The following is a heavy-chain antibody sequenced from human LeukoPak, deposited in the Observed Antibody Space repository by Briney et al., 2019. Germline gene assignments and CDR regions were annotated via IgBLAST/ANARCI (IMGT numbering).Heavy chain of an antibody. CDR1: GFTFSSYA. Sequence: GGSLRLSCAASGFTFSSYAMSWVRQAPGKGLDWVSTISGSGGRTYYGDTVKGRFTISRDNSKDTLYLQMNSLRAEDTAVYYCAKGSVSSGWYDWGQGTLVTVSS. D-gene: IGHD6-19*01. V-gene: IGHV3-23*01. J-gene: IGHJ4*02. CDR3: AKGSVSSGWYD. CDR2: ISGSGGRT.